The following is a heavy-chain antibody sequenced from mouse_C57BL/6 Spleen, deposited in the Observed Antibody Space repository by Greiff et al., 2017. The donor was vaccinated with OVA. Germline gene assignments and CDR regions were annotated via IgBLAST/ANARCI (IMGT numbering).Heavy chain of an antibody. CDR2: IDPEAGET. CDR3: ARGDYYYGSFDY. J-gene: IGHJ2*01. V-gene: IGHV14-2*01. D-gene: IGHD1-1*01. Sequence: EVKLMESGAELVKPGASVKLSCTASGFTIKDYYMHWVKQRTEQGLEWIGRIDPEAGETKYAPKFQGKATITADPSSNTAYLQLSSLTSEDTAVYCCARGDYYYGSFDYWGQGTTLTVSS. CDR1: GFTIKDYY.